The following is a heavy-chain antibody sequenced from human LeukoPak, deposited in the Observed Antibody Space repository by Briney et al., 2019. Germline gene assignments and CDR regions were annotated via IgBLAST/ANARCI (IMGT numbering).Heavy chain of an antibody. Sequence: ASVTVSCKASGYTFTSYGISWVRQAPGQGLEWMGWISAYNGNTNYAQKLQGRVTMTTDTSTSTAYMELRSLRSDDTAVYYCARHPEVVAATRDAFDIWGQGTMVTVSS. V-gene: IGHV1-18*01. J-gene: IGHJ3*02. CDR3: ARHPEVVAATRDAFDI. D-gene: IGHD2-15*01. CDR2: ISAYNGNT. CDR1: GYTFTSYG.